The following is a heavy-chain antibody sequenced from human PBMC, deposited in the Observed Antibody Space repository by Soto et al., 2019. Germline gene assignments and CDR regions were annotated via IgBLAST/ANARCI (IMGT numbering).Heavy chain of an antibody. D-gene: IGHD6-13*01. CDR1: GFTFDDYA. CDR2: ISWNSGSI. J-gene: IGHJ6*01. V-gene: IGHV3-9*01. CDR3: AKDRITPGTGYYYYGMDV. Sequence: PVGSLRLSCAASGFTFDDYAMHWFRQAPVKGLEWVSGISWNSGSIGYADSVKGRFTISRDNAKNSLYLQMNSLRADDTALYYCAKDRITPGTGYYYYGMDVWGQGTTVTVSS.